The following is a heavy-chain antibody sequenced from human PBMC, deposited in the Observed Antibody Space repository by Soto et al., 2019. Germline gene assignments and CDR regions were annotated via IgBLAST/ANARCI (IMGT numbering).Heavy chain of an antibody. J-gene: IGHJ4*02. D-gene: IGHD5-12*01. CDR1: GYNFPKYW. V-gene: IGHV5-51*01. CDR2: IYCGDSDA. CDR3: ARREYSGYEFFDL. Sequence: PGASLKISCKASGYNFPKYWIGWVRQMPGKGLEWMGIIYCGDSDAKYSPSFEGQVTISADQSNNVVYLQWSSLKASDTAIYYCARREYSGYEFFDLWGQGTLVTVSS.